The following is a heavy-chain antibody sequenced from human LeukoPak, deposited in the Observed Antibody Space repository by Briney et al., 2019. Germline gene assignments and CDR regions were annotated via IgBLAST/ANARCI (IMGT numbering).Heavy chain of an antibody. Sequence: PGGSLRLSCAASGFTFSGYGMHWVRQAPGKGLEWVSIIYSGGSTYYADSVKGRFTISRDNSKNTLYLQMNSLRAEDTAVYYCAQSSSGHDYWGQGTLVTVSS. CDR2: IYSGGST. D-gene: IGHD6-19*01. CDR3: AQSSSGHDY. V-gene: IGHV3-NL1*01. CDR1: GFTFSGYG. J-gene: IGHJ4*02.